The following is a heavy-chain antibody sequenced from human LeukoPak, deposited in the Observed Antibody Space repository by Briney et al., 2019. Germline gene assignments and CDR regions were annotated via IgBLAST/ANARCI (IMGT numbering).Heavy chain of an antibody. CDR3: ARAVADCSSTSCYHYGDHVWWFDP. CDR1: GGSISSGGYS. CDR2: IYHSGSA. D-gene: IGHD2-2*01. Sequence: SETLSLTCAVSGGSISSGGYSWSWIRQPPGKGLEWIGYIYHSGSAYYNPSLKSRVTISVDRSKNQFSLKLSSVTAADTAVYYCARAVADCSSTSCYHYGDHVWWFDPWGQGTLVTVSS. V-gene: IGHV4-30-2*01. J-gene: IGHJ5*02.